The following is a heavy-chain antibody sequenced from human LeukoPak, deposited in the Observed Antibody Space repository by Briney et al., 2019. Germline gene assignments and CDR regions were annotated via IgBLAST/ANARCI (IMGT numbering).Heavy chain of an antibody. V-gene: IGHV3-48*03. CDR1: GFTFSSYE. J-gene: IGHJ4*02. Sequence: SGGSLRLSCAASGFTFSSYEMIWVRQAPGKGLEWVSYISSSGRTIFYADSVKGRFTVSRDNAKNSLYLQMNSLRAEDTAVYYCVRRYCSSSSCTLDSWGQGTLVTVSS. D-gene: IGHD2-15*01. CDR3: VRRYCSSSSCTLDS. CDR2: ISSSGRTI.